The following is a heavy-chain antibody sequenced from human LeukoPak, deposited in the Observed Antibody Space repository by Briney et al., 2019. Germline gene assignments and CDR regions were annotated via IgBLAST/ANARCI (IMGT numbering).Heavy chain of an antibody. CDR2: ISGSASST. CDR3: AKDGVDYYYYYMDV. V-gene: IGHV3-23*01. D-gene: IGHD2-15*01. J-gene: IGHJ6*03. Sequence: GGSLRLSCAASGFTFSSYAMSWVRQAPGKGLEWVSAISGSASSTYYADSVKGRFTISRDNSKNTLYLQMNSLRAEDTAVYYCAKDGVDYYYYYMDVWGKGTTVTISS. CDR1: GFTFSSYA.